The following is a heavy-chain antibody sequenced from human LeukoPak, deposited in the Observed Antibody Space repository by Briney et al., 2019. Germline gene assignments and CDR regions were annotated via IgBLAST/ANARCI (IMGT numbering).Heavy chain of an antibody. CDR2: ISGDGGNT. J-gene: IGHJ4*02. CDR3: AKGSSGWGL. D-gene: IGHD6-19*01. CDR1: GFIFSSYP. Sequence: GGSLRLSCAASGFIFSSYPMSWVRQAPGRGLQWVSPISGDGGNTYYADSVKGRFTISRDNFKNTLYLQVSSLSAEDTAMYYCAKGSSGWGLWGQGTLVTVSS. V-gene: IGHV3-23*01.